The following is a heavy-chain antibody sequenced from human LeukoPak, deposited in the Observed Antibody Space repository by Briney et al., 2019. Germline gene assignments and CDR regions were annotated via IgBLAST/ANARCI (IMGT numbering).Heavy chain of an antibody. V-gene: IGHV1-46*01. J-gene: IGHJ2*01. CDR3: ARDHGIAAAGNWYFDL. CDR1: GYTFTSYY. Sequence: ASVKVSCKASGYTFTSYYMHWVRQAPGQGLEWMGIINPSGGSTSYAQKFQGRVTMTRDTSTSTVYMELSSLRSEDTAVYYCARDHGIAAAGNWYFDLWGRGTLVTVSS. D-gene: IGHD6-13*01. CDR2: INPSGGST.